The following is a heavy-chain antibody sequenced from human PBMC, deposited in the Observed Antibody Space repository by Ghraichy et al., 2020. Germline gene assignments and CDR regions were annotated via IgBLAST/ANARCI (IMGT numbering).Heavy chain of an antibody. CDR2: LNIDGTTV. D-gene: IGHD1-14*01. J-gene: IGHJ4*02. CDR3: VRSYKDGLRHFDY. V-gene: IGHV3-74*01. Sequence: VSHLNIDGTTVNYADSVKGRFTISRDNAKNTMYLQMISLTVEDTAVYYCVRSYKDGLRHFDYWGQGTQVTVSS.